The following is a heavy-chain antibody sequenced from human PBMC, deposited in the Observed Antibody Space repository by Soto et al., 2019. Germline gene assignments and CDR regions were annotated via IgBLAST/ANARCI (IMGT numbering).Heavy chain of an antibody. Sequence: PXGSLRLTCAASGLTVSNNYMSWVRQAPGKGLEWVSIIYSGGNIYYGDSVKGRFTISRDNSKNTLYLQMNSLRAEDTAVYYCERDRYRSGTSNWGQGTLVTVSS. CDR3: ERDRYRSGTSN. D-gene: IGHD3-10*01. CDR1: GLTVSNNY. V-gene: IGHV3-53*01. J-gene: IGHJ4*02. CDR2: IYSGGNI.